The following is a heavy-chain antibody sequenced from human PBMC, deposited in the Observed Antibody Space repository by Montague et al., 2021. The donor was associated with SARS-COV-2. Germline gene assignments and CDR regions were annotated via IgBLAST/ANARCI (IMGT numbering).Heavy chain of an antibody. CDR3: AHGRDIYDFWSCYYTGQKHVAFNWCDP. V-gene: IGHV2-5*02. CDR1: GFSLSTTGVG. CDR2: IYWDDDK. D-gene: IGHD3-3*01. J-gene: IGHJ5*02. Sequence: PALVKPTQTLTLTCTFSGFSLSTTGVGVGWIRQPPGKALEWLALIYWDDDKRYSPSLKTRLAITKDTSKNQVVLTMTNMDPVDTATYYCAHGRDIYDFWSCYYTGQKHVAFNWCDPWGQGTLVTVSS.